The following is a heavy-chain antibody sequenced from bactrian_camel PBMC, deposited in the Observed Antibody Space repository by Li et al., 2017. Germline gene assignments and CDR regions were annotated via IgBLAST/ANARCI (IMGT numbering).Heavy chain of an antibody. CDR2: IFSGGHNT. CDR1: GYTFSSGY. D-gene: IGHD2*01. J-gene: IGHJ6*01. Sequence: VQLVESGGGSVQAGGSLNLSCAVSGYTFSSGYMAWFRQAPGKEREGIAAIFSGGHNTFYADSVKGRGTISQDNAKNTVYLQMNSLKPEDTAMYYCAARGPYCYTKLSVRDFTYWGQGTQVTVS. CDR3: AARGPYCYTKLSVRDFTY. V-gene: IGHV3S40*01.